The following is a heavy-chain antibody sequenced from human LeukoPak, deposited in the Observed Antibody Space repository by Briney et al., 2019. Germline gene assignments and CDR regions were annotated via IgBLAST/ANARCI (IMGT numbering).Heavy chain of an antibody. CDR2: FYYNKYS. Sequence: SETLSLTCTVSGDSISSSTDYWDWIRHPPGKGLEWIGNFYYNKYSHYNPSIKSRVTITVDTSKNQVSLKLSSVTAADTAVYYCATTGRVIDYWGQGTLVTVSS. CDR3: ATTGRVIDY. J-gene: IGHJ4*02. V-gene: IGHV4-39*01. CDR1: GDSISSSTDY. D-gene: IGHD1-14*01.